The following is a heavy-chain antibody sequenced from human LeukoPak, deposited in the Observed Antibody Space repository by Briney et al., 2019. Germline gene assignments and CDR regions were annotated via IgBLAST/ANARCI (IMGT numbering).Heavy chain of an antibody. D-gene: IGHD6-6*01. J-gene: IGHJ4*02. CDR2: ISSSSSYI. Sequence: GGSLRLSCAASRFSFSSYGMHWVRQAPGKGLEWVSSISSSSSYIYYADSVKGRFTISRDNSKNTLYLQMNSLRAADTAVYYCARDKGTSCLSSFDYWGQGTLVTVSS. V-gene: IGHV3-21*01. CDR3: ARDKGTSCLSSFDY. CDR1: RFSFSSYG.